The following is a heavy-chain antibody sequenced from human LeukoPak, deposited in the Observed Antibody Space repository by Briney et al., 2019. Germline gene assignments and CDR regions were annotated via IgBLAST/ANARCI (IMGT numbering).Heavy chain of an antibody. CDR3: VRGVAVY. V-gene: IGHV3-48*01. CDR1: GFTFRSYW. Sequence: PGGSLRLSCAASGFTFRSYWMSWVRQAPGKGLEWVSYISSSSSTIYYADSVKGRFTISRDNAKNSLYLQMNSLRVEDTAVYYCVRGVAVYWGQGTLVTVSS. J-gene: IGHJ4*02. CDR2: ISSSSSTI.